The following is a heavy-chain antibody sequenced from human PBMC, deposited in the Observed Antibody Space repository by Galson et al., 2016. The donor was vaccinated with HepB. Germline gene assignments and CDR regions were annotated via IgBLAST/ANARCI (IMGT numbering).Heavy chain of an antibody. Sequence: SLRLSCAASGFTFNNHWMNWVRLAPGKGPEWVANIKHDGSEKNYVDSVKGRFTISRDNGKNLLYLQMNSLRGEDTALYYCVSGMRYSSGWHCFDPWGQGTLVTVSS. J-gene: IGHJ5*02. D-gene: IGHD6-19*01. CDR2: IKHDGSEK. V-gene: IGHV3-7*01. CDR1: GFTFNNHW. CDR3: VSGMRYSSGWHCFDP.